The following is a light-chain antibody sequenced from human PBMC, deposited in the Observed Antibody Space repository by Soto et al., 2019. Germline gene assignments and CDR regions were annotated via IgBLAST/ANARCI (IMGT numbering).Light chain of an antibody. Sequence: QSALTQPASVSGSPGQSITISCTGTSSDVGGFNYVSWFRQHPGKAPKLMIYEVINRPSGVSNRFSGSRSGNTASLTISGLQAEDEADYYCSSYTSGSTVVFGGGTKLTVL. J-gene: IGLJ2*01. CDR1: SSDVGGFNY. V-gene: IGLV2-14*01. CDR2: EVI. CDR3: SSYTSGSTVV.